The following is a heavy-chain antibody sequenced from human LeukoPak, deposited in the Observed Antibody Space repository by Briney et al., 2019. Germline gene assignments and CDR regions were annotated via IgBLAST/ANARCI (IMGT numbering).Heavy chain of an antibody. Sequence: GGSLRLSCAASGFTFSNYGMHCVRQAPGKGLEWVSRINGAGSSTSYADSAKGRFTVSRDNAKNTLNLQMNSLRAQGTDVYYCARDLFFSDAGYSSGWRAEYFHHWGQGTLVTVSS. V-gene: IGHV3-74*01. CDR2: INGAGSST. J-gene: IGHJ1*01. D-gene: IGHD6-19*01. CDR3: ARDLFFSDAGYSSGWRAEYFHH. CDR1: GFTFSNYG.